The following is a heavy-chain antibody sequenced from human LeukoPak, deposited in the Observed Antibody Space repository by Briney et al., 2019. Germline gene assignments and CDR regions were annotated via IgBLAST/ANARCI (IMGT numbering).Heavy chain of an antibody. D-gene: IGHD3-22*01. J-gene: IGHJ4*02. CDR1: GFTFDDYA. V-gene: IGHV3-9*01. Sequence: GGSLRLSCAASGFTFDDYAMHWVRRAPGKGLEWVSGISWNSGSIGYADSVKGRFTISRDNAKSSLYLQMNSLRAEDTALYYCAKGRSGYLVDYWGQGTLVTVSS. CDR3: AKGRSGYLVDY. CDR2: ISWNSGSI.